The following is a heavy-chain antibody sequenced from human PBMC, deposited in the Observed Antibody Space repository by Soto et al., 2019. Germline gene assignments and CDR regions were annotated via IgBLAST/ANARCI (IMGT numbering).Heavy chain of an antibody. Sequence: SETLSITCTVSGGSISSSSYYWGWIRQPPGKGLEWIGSIYYSGSTYYNPSLKSRVTISVDTSKNQFSLKLSSVTAADTAVYYCASTPTGMYCSGGSCYGAVYYYYYMDVWGKGTTVTVSS. CDR2: IYYSGST. CDR1: GGSISSSSYY. CDR3: ASTPTGMYCSGGSCYGAVYYYYYMDV. V-gene: IGHV4-39*01. D-gene: IGHD2-15*01. J-gene: IGHJ6*03.